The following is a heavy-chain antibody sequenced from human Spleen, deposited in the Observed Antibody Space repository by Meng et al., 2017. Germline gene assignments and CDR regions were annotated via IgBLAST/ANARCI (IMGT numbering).Heavy chain of an antibody. D-gene: IGHD1-26*01. J-gene: IGHJ5*02. CDR2: IYYSGST. CDR3: ARDRGSYYGGWFDP. Sequence: QVQLQGAGPGLGKPSQSRSLTCTVSGGSISSGIYYWSWIRQHPGKGLEWIGYIYYSGSTYYNPSLKSRVTISVDTSKNQFSLKLSSVAAADTAVYYCARDRGSYYGGWFDPWGQGTLVTVSS. CDR1: GGSISSGIYY. V-gene: IGHV4-31*03.